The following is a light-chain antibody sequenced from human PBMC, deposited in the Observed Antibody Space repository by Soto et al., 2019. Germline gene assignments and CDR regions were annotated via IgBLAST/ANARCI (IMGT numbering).Light chain of an antibody. CDR3: QVWDSGSAHVV. CDR2: SDT. J-gene: IGLJ2*01. CDR1: NIGSKG. V-gene: IGLV3-21*04. Sequence: SYELTQPPSVSVATGKTASISCGGNNIGSKGVHGYQQKPGQAPVLVIYSDTDLPPVIPERFSGSNSANLATLTISRVEAGDEADYYCQVWDSGSAHVVFGGGTQLTVL.